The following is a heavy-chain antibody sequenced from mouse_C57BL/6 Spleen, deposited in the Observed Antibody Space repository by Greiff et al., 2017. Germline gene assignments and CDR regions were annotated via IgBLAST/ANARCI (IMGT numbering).Heavy chain of an antibody. CDR1: GFTFNTYA. CDR2: IRSKSSTYAP. V-gene: IGHV10-3*01. Sequence: DVKLVESGGGLVPPKGSLTLSCAASGFTFNTYAMNWVRQAPGKGLEWVALIRSKSSTYAPYYADSVKDRFTITTYDSQSMLHLQMHNLKTENTAMYYCVIGYTYYFDYWGPGTTLTVSS. D-gene: IGHD5-1-1*01. CDR3: VIGYTYYFDY. J-gene: IGHJ2*01.